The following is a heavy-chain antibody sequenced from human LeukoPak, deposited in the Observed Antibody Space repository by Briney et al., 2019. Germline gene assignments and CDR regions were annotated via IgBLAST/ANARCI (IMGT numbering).Heavy chain of an antibody. CDR1: GGSISGYY. CDR2: IYYSGST. Sequence: PSETLSLTCTVSGGSISGYYYSWIRQPPGKGLEWIGYIYYSGSTNYNPSLKSRVTISLDTSKNQFSLKLSSVTAADTAVYYCARLFSSSWYRGAFDLWGQGTMVTVSS. CDR3: ARLFSSSWYRGAFDL. D-gene: IGHD6-13*01. J-gene: IGHJ3*01. V-gene: IGHV4-59*08.